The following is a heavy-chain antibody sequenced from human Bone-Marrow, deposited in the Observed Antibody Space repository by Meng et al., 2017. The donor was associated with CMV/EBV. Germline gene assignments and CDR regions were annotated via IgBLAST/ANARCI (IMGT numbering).Heavy chain of an antibody. CDR2: ISSSGSTI. Sequence: GESLKISCAASGFTFSDYYMSWIRQAPGKGLEWVSYISSSGSTIYYADSVKGRFTISRDNAKNSLYLQINSLRAEDTAVYYCASRAGYSSGWYDSYWGQGTLVTVSS. D-gene: IGHD6-19*01. CDR1: GFTFSDYY. CDR3: ASRAGYSSGWYDSY. V-gene: IGHV3-11*01. J-gene: IGHJ4*02.